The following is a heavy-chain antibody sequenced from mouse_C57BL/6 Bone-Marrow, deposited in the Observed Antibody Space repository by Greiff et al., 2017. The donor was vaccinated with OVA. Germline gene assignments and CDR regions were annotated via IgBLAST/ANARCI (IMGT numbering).Heavy chain of an antibody. CDR2: IDPSDSYT. J-gene: IGHJ4*01. Sequence: QVQLQQSGAELVMPGASVKLSCKASGYTFTSYWMHWVKQRPGQGLEWIGEIDPSDSYTNYNQKFKGKSTLTVDKSSSTAYMQLSSLTSEDSAVYYCARFRGPYYAMDYWGQGTSVTVSS. V-gene: IGHV1-69*01. CDR1: GYTFTSYW. CDR3: ARFRGPYYAMDY.